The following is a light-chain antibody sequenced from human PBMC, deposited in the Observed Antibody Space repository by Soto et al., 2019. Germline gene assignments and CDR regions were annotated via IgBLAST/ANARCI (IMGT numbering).Light chain of an antibody. J-gene: IGLJ3*02. Sequence: QSALTQPPSASGSPGQSVTISCTGTSSDVGGYNYVSWFQQHPGKAPKLLIYEVTRRPSGVPNRFSGSKSGNTASLTVSGLQAEDEADYYCQSYDNILRAWVFGGGTKVTVL. CDR1: SSDVGGYNY. CDR3: QSYDNILRAWV. CDR2: EVT. V-gene: IGLV2-8*01.